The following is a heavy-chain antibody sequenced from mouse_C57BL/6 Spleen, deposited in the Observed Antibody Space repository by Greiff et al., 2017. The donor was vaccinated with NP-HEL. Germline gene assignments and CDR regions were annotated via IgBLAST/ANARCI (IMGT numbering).Heavy chain of an antibody. V-gene: IGHV1-82*01. J-gene: IGHJ1*03. D-gene: IGHD3-3*01. Sequence: VQLQQSGPELVKPGASVKISCKASGYAFSSSWMNWVKQRPGKGLEWIGRIYPGDGDTNYNGKFKGKATLTADKSSSTAYMQLSSLTSEDSAVYFCARSGGDGYFDVWGTGTTVTVSS. CDR1: GYAFSSSW. CDR3: ARSGGDGYFDV. CDR2: IYPGDGDT.